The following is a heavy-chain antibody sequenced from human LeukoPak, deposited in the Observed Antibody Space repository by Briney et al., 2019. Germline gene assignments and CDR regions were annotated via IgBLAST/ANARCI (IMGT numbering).Heavy chain of an antibody. CDR3: ARAQAQAYGSGSYYIPVISGSDY. J-gene: IGHJ4*02. CDR1: GYTFTSYG. CDR2: ISAYNGNT. V-gene: IGHV1-18*01. Sequence: ASVKVSCKASGYTFTSYGISWVRQAPGQGLEWMGWISAYNGNTNYAQKLQGRVTMTTDTSTSTVYMELSSLRSEDTAVYYCARAQAQAYGSGSYYIPVISGSDYWGQGTLVTVSS. D-gene: IGHD3-10*01.